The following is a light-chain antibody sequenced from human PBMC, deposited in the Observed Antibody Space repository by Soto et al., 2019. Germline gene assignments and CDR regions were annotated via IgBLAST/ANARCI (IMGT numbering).Light chain of an antibody. CDR3: QQYGSSPRT. V-gene: IGKV3-20*01. CDR2: GAF. Sequence: EIVLKQSPGTLSLSPGERAPVSCRASQSVGSSQLAWYQQKPGLAPRLVMYGAFSRATDTPARFSGSGSGTYFTLTRSRLDPEDFAVHYFQQYGSSPRTFGQGTKVEIK. CDR1: QSVGSSQ. J-gene: IGKJ1*01.